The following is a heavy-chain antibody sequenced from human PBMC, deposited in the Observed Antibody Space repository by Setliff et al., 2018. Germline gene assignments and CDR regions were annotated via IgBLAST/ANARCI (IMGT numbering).Heavy chain of an antibody. CDR3: ARAPWGDDYDSLYTWFDP. CDR1: GYGFTSHY. D-gene: IGHD3-22*01. V-gene: IGHV1-46*01. CDR2: VNPSGGKT. Sequence: VASVKVSCKTSGYGFTSHYFHWLRQAPGQGLEWMGIVNPSGGKTTLSQKFQGRVSTTADASTATVYMELHSLTSEDTAIYYCARAPWGDDYDSLYTWFDPWGQGSLVTVSS. J-gene: IGHJ5*02.